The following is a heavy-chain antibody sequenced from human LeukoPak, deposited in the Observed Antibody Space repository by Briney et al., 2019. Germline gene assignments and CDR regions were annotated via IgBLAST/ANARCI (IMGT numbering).Heavy chain of an antibody. CDR1: GGSISSHY. J-gene: IGHJ6*02. Sequence: NPSETLSLTCTVSGGSISSHYWSWIRQPAGKGLEWIGRIYTTGSTNYNPSLKSRVTMSVDTSKNQFSLKLSSVTAADTAVYYCARGARGIAAAGTHYYYYYGMDVWGQGTTVTVSS. V-gene: IGHV4-4*07. D-gene: IGHD6-13*01. CDR2: IYTTGST. CDR3: ARGARGIAAAGTHYYYYYGMDV.